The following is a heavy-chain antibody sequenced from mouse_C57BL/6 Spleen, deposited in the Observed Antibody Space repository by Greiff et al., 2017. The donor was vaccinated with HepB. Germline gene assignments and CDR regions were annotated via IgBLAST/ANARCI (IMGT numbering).Heavy chain of an antibody. Sequence: EVQLQESGGGLVKPGGSLKLSCAASGFTFSSYAMSWVRQTPEKRLEWVATISDGGSYTYYPDNVKGRFTISRDNAKNNLYLQMSQLKSEDTAMYYCARGRYNYGSSSYYAMDYWGQGTSVTVSS. CDR3: ARGRYNYGSSSYYAMDY. CDR1: GFTFSSYA. V-gene: IGHV5-4*01. D-gene: IGHD1-1*01. CDR2: ISDGGSYT. J-gene: IGHJ4*01.